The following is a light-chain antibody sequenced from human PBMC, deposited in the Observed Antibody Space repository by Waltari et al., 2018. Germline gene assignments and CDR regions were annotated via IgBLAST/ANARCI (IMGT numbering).Light chain of an antibody. V-gene: IGLV2-14*01. CDR1: SSYVGAYNF. CDR3: TSFTSRSTWV. CDR2: EVS. J-gene: IGLJ3*02. Sequence: QSALTQPVSVSESPGQSITISCPGTSSYVGAYNFFSWYQQHPGTAPKLMIYEVSNRPSGVSSRFSASKSGNTASLTISGLQAEDEADYYCTSFTSRSTWVFGGGTKLTVL.